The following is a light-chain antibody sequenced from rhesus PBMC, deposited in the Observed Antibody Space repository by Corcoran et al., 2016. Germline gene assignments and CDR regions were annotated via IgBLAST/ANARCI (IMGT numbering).Light chain of an antibody. J-gene: IGKJ1*01. V-gene: IGKV3S9*01. Sequence: DIVMTQSPATLSLSPGERATLSCRASQSVSNFLAWYQQKPKHAPRLLIFGASSRATGIPDRVSGRGSGTDFTLIISSLEPEDVGVYYCQQYKTWKTFGQGTKVEIK. CDR1: QSVSNF. CDR2: GAS. CDR3: QQYKTWKT.